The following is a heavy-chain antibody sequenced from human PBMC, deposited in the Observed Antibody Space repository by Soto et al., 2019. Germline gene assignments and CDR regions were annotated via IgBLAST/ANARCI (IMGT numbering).Heavy chain of an antibody. V-gene: IGHV1-8*01. CDR2: MNPNSGNT. D-gene: IGHD7-27*01. Sequence: QVQLVQSGAEVKKPGASVKVSCKASGYTFTSYDINWVRQATGQGLEWMGWMNPNSGNTGYAQKFQGRDTXPGXXSXSTAYMELSSLRSEDTAVYYCASLPWANYYYYGMDVWGQGTTVTVSS. J-gene: IGHJ6*02. CDR3: ASLPWANYYYYGMDV. CDR1: GYTFTSYD.